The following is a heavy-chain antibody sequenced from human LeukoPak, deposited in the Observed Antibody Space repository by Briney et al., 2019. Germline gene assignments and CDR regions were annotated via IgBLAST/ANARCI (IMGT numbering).Heavy chain of an antibody. CDR2: MNPNSGNT. J-gene: IGHJ6*03. CDR1: GYTFTSYD. CDR3: ARSEDPGYCSSTSCYLDYYYYMDV. V-gene: IGHV1-8*01. D-gene: IGHD2-2*01. Sequence: GASVKVSCKASGYTFTSYDINWVRQATGQGLEWMGWMNPNSGNTGYAQKFQGRVTMTRNTSISTAYMELSSLRSEDTAVYYCARSEDPGYCSSTSCYLDYYYYMDVWGKGTTVTVSS.